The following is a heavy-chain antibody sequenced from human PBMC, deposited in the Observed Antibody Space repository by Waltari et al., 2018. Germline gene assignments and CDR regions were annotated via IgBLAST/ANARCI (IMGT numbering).Heavy chain of an antibody. CDR2: IYYSGST. Sequence: QLPLQESGPGLGKPSEPLSLTCTVHGCSISSSSYYLGWHRQPPGKGLEWIGSIYYSGSTYYNPSLKSRVTISVDTSKNQFSLKLSSVTAADTAVYYCHPYCSSTSCYTDYWGQGTLVTVSS. CDR1: GCSISSSSYY. J-gene: IGHJ4*02. V-gene: IGHV4-39*01. D-gene: IGHD2-2*02. CDR3: HPYCSSTSCYTDY.